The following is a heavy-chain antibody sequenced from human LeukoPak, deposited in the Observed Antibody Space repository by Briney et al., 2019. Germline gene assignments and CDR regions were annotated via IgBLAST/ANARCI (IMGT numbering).Heavy chain of an antibody. J-gene: IGHJ4*02. CDR3: AREGREGNYFDY. V-gene: IGHV1-69*05. Sequence: GASVKVSCKASGGTFSIYAISWVRQAPGQGLEWMGGIIPIFGTANYAQKFQGRVTITTDESTSTAYMELSSLRSEDTAVYYCAREGREGNYFDYWGQGTLVTVSS. CDR2: IIPIFGTA. CDR1: GGTFSIYA. D-gene: IGHD3-10*01.